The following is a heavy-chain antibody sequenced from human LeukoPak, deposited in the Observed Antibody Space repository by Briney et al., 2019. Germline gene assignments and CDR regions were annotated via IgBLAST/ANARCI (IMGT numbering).Heavy chain of an antibody. D-gene: IGHD6-6*01. CDR3: AKGRYRSSSLPGAD. CDR1: GFTFSSYA. V-gene: IGHV3-23*01. J-gene: IGHJ4*02. Sequence: GGSLRLSCAASGFTFSSYAMSWVRQAPGKGLEWVSAISGSGGSTYYADSVKGRFTISRDNSKNTLYLQMNSLRAEDTAVYYCAKGRYRSSSLPGADWGQGTLVTVSS. CDR2: ISGSGGST.